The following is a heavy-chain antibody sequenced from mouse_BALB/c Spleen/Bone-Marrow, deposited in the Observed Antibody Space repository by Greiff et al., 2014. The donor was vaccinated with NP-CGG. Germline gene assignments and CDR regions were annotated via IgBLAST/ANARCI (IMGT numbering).Heavy chain of an antibody. D-gene: IGHD4-1*01. CDR3: ARGNWEFAY. Sequence: EVQLQQSGPELVRPGASVKLSCKASGYTFTDYNIYWVKQSHGKSLEWIGYIYPYSGGTGYNQKFKSKATVTVDNSSTTDYMKLRCVASGDYEGEKGARGNWEFAYWGQGTLVTVST. V-gene: IGHV1S29*02. CDR1: GYTFTDYN. J-gene: IGHJ3*01. CDR2: IYPYSGGT.